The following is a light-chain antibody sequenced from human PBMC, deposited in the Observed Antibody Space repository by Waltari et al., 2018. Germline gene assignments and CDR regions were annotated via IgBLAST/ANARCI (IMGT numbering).Light chain of an antibody. CDR1: QSVSRA. Sequence: EIVLPQSPGTLSLSPGQRVTLSCRASQSVSRALAWYQQKAGQAPRLLIYAASTRAPGIPDRFSGSGSGTDFSLTISRLEPEDFAVYYCQHYVRLPATFGQGTKVEIK. J-gene: IGKJ1*01. V-gene: IGKV3-20*01. CDR3: QHYVRLPAT. CDR2: AAS.